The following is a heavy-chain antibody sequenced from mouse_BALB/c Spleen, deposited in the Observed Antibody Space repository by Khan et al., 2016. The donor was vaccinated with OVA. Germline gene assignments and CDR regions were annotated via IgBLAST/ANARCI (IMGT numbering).Heavy chain of an antibody. J-gene: IGHJ2*01. CDR3: AGAFDF. CDR2: IFTGSANV. V-gene: IGHV1-84*02. CDR1: GYTFTDYY. Sequence: QVQLQQSGPELVKPGASVKISCKASGYTFTDYYINWVKQKPGQGLERIGWIFTGSANVRYSEKLKGKATLTVDTSSRTAFMQLSSLTSEDTAVYFCAGAFDFWGQGTTLTVSS.